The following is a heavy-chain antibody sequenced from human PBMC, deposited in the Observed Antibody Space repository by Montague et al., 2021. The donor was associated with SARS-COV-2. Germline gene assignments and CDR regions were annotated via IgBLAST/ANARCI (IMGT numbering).Heavy chain of an antibody. J-gene: IGHJ4*02. D-gene: IGHD2-2*01. V-gene: IGHV4-59*08. CDR3: ARMVPSGDIVVVPAGPFDX. CDR1: GGSIRNYY. Sequence: SETLSLTCTVSGGSIRNYYWSWIRQPPGKGLEWIVHIYHSGTTNYNPSLKSRVTTSVDTSRNQFSLKLTSVTPADTAVYYCARMVPSGDIVVVPAGPFDXWGQGTLVTV. CDR2: IYHSGTT.